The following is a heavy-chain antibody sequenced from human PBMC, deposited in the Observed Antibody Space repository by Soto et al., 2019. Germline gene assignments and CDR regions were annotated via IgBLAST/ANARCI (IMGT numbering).Heavy chain of an antibody. D-gene: IGHD3-10*01. CDR1: GYTFTSYA. J-gene: IGHJ6*02. V-gene: IGHV1-3*01. CDR2: INAGNGNT. CDR3: ASDLYLDYYYGMDV. Sequence: ASVKVSCKASGYTFTSYAMHWVRQAPGQRLEWMGWINAGNGNTKYSQKFQGRVTITRDTSASTAYMELSSLRSEDTAGYYCASDLYLDYYYGMDVWGQGSTVTVSS.